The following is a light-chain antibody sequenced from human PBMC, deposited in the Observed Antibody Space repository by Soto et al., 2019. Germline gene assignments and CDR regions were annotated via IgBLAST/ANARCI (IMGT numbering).Light chain of an antibody. Sequence: DIHLTQSPSFLSASVGDRVTITFRASQGISSYLAWYQQKPGKAPKLLIYAASTLQSGVPSRFSGSGSGTAFTPTISSLQPEDFATYYCQQLNSYRALTFGGGTKVEIK. CDR2: AAS. CDR1: QGISSY. V-gene: IGKV1-9*01. CDR3: QQLNSYRALT. J-gene: IGKJ4*01.